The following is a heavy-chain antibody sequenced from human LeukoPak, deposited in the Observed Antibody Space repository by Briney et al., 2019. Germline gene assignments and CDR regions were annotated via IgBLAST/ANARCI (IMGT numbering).Heavy chain of an antibody. J-gene: IGHJ4*02. CDR2: INPNSGGT. Sequence: GASVKVSCKASGYTFTGYYMHWVRQAPGQGLEWMGWINPNSGGTNYAQKFQGRVTMTRDTSISTAYMELSRLRSDDTAVYYCARLPGYSYSGGDYWGQGTLVTVSS. CDR3: ARLPGYSYSGGDY. CDR1: GYTFTGYY. D-gene: IGHD5-18*01. V-gene: IGHV1-2*02.